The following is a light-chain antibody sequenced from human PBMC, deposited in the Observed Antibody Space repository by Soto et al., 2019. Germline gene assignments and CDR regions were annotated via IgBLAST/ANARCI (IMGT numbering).Light chain of an antibody. J-gene: IGKJ1*01. CDR2: GAS. V-gene: IGKV3-15*01. Sequence: EAVLTQSPATLSVSPGERATLSCRASQSVATNLAWYQQRPGQAPRLLIYGASKRAIGLPARFSGSGSGTEFTLTISRLQPEDVATYYCQKYNNPPLTFGQGTKVEMK. CDR3: QKYNNPPLT. CDR1: QSVATN.